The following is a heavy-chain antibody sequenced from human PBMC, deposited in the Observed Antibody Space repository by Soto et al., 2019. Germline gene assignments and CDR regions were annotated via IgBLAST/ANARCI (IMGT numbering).Heavy chain of an antibody. CDR1: GFTVSSNY. CDR2: IYSGGST. D-gene: IGHD3-3*01. CDR3: AREQVLRFLRDYDAFDI. J-gene: IGHJ3*02. Sequence: GGSLRLSCAASGFTVSSNYMSWVRQAPGKGLEWVSVIYSGGSTYYADSVKGRFTISRDNSKNSLYLQMNSLRAEDTAVYYCAREQVLRFLRDYDAFDIWGQGTMVTVSS. V-gene: IGHV3-66*01.